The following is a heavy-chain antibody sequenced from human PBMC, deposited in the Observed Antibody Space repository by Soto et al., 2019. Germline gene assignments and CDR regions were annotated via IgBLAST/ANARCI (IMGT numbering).Heavy chain of an antibody. J-gene: IGHJ4*02. V-gene: IGHV4-61*01. CDR3: ARVRYCSSTSCSLFDY. D-gene: IGHD2-2*01. CDR2: IYYSGST. CDR1: GGSVSSGSYY. Sequence: PSETLSLTGTVSGGSVSSGSYYWSWIRQPPGKGLEWIGYIYYSGSTNYNPSLKSRVTISVDTSRNQFSLKLISVTAADTAVYYCARVRYCSSTSCSLFDYWGQGTLVTVSS.